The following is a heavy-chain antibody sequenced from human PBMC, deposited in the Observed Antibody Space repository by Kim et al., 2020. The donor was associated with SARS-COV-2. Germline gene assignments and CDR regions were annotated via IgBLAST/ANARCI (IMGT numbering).Heavy chain of an antibody. CDR3: ATDRVDFGLKHFDY. CDR1: GFIFSSYS. D-gene: IGHD3-10*01. CDR2: IEHDGITN. V-gene: IGHV3-30*02. Sequence: GGSLRLSCVTSGFIFSSYSINWVRQALGKGLEWVAIIEHDGITNCYLDSVKGRFTISRDDAKSTLFLQMTTLRAEDMAVYYCATDRVDFGLKHFDYCG. J-gene: IGHJ4*01.